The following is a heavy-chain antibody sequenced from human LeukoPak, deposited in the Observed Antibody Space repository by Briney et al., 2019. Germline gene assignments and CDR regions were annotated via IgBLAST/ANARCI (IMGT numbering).Heavy chain of an antibody. CDR3: ASFSVATPMVDY. Sequence: GGSLRLSCAASGFTFSSYWMHWVRQAPGKGLVWISRINSDGSSTSYADSVKGRCTISRDNAKNTLYLQMNSLRAEDTAVYYCASFSVATPMVDYWGQGTLVTVSS. D-gene: IGHD5-12*01. CDR1: GFTFSSYW. J-gene: IGHJ4*02. CDR2: INSDGSST. V-gene: IGHV3-74*01.